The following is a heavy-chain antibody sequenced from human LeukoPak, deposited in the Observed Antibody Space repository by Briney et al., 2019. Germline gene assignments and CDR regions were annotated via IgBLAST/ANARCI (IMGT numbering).Heavy chain of an antibody. CDR3: ARTPYAPYYFDY. J-gene: IGHJ4*02. D-gene: IGHD2-2*01. V-gene: IGHV4-59*01. CDR2: IYYSGST. CDR1: GGSLSSYY. Sequence: SETLSLTCTVSGGSLSSYYWSWIRQTPGKGLEWIGYIYYSGSTNYNPSLKSRVTISVDTSKNQFSLKLSSVTAADTAVYYCARTPYAPYYFDYWGQGTLVTVSS.